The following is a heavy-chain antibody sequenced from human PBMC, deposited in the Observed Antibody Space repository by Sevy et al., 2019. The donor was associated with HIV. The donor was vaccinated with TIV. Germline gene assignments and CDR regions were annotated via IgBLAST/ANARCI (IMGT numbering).Heavy chain of an antibody. J-gene: IGHJ4*02. D-gene: IGHD3-10*01. CDR3: AKVPWFGELLGYYFDY. V-gene: IGHV3-23*01. Sequence: GGSLRLSCAASGFNLSSYAMSWVHQAPGKGLEWVSAISGSGGSTYYADSVKGRFTISRDNSKNTLYLQMNSLRAEDTAVYYCAKVPWFGELLGYYFDYWGQGTLVTVSS. CDR1: GFNLSSYA. CDR2: ISGSGGST.